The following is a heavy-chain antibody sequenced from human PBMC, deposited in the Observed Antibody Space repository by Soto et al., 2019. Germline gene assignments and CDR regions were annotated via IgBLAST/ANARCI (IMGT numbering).Heavy chain of an antibody. V-gene: IGHV3-30-3*01. D-gene: IGHD3-10*01. CDR3: ASGLWFGELPSPSFDY. CDR2: ISYDGSNK. Sequence: GGSLRLSCAASGFTFSSYAMHWVRQAPGKGLEWVAVISYDGSNKYYADSVKGRFTISRDNSKNTLYLQMNSLRAEDTAVYYCASGLWFGELPSPSFDYWGQGTLVTVSS. J-gene: IGHJ4*02. CDR1: GFTFSSYA.